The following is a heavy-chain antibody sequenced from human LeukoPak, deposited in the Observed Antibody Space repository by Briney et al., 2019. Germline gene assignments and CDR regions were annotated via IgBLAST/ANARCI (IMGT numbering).Heavy chain of an antibody. J-gene: IGHJ3*02. CDR2: ISSSSSYI. CDR3: ARAMYGSGSYYDAFDI. CDR1: GFTFSSFG. Sequence: GGSLRLSCAASGFTFSSFGMTWVRQAPGKGLEWVSSISSSSSYIYYADSVKGRFTISRDNAKNSVYLKMNSLRAEDTAVYYCARAMYGSGSYYDAFDIWGQGTMVTVSS. D-gene: IGHD3-10*01. V-gene: IGHV3-21*01.